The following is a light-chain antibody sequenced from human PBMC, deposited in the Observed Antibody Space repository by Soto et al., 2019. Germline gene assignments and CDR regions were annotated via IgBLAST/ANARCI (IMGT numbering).Light chain of an antibody. Sequence: EIVLTQSPGTLSLSPGKRATLSCRASQSVGNNFLGWYQQKPGQPPRLLVFHASTRATGIPDRFSGGGSGADFTLVISRLEPEDFAVYFCHQYAMSPLTFGGGTKVEIK. V-gene: IGKV3-20*01. J-gene: IGKJ4*01. CDR2: HAS. CDR3: HQYAMSPLT. CDR1: QSVGNNF.